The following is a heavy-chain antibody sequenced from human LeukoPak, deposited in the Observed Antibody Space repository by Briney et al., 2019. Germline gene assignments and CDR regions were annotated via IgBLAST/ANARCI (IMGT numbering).Heavy chain of an antibody. CDR1: GFTFDDFA. J-gene: IGHJ6*02. Sequence: GGSLRLSSVASGFTFDDFAMHWVRQAPGRGLEWVSYISWDSENIGYADSVKGRFTISRDNAKNSLYLQMNSLRVEDTALYYCAKVHRDYGDYYGMDAWGQGTTVTVSS. D-gene: IGHD4-17*01. V-gene: IGHV3-9*01. CDR2: ISWDSENI. CDR3: AKVHRDYGDYYGMDA.